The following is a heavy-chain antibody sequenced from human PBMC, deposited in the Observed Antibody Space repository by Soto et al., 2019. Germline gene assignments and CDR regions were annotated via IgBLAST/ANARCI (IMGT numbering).Heavy chain of an antibody. CDR1: GFTSVG. Sequence: PGGSLRLSCAASGFTSVGPDWVRQAPGKGLEWVAVIWFDGSNKFYADSVKGRFTISRDNSKNTVSLQMNSLRDEDSAAYYCATTGPYWGQGTLVTVSS. V-gene: IGHV3-33*08. CDR3: ATTGPY. CDR2: IWFDGSNK. J-gene: IGHJ4*02.